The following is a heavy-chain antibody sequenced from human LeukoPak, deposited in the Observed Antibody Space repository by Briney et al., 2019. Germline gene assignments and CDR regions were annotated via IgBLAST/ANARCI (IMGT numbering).Heavy chain of an antibody. Sequence: SETLSLTCTVSGGSISSYYWSWIRQPPGKGLEWIGYIYYSGSTNYNPSLKSRVTISADTSKNQFSLKLSSVTAADTAVYYCARDPHYGGNFDYWGQGTLVTVSS. J-gene: IGHJ4*02. CDR1: GGSISSYY. CDR3: ARDPHYGGNFDY. D-gene: IGHD4-23*01. CDR2: IYYSGST. V-gene: IGHV4-59*01.